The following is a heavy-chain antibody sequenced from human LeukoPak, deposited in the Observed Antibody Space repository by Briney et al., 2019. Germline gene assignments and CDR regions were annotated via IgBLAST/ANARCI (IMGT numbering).Heavy chain of an antibody. CDR2: FYYSGCS. V-gene: IGHV4-39*01. Sequence: SETLSLTCTVSGGSISRSSYYWGWIRQPPGKGLEWIGSFYYSGCSYYNPSLKSRVTMSVDTSKNQFSLKLTSVTAADTAVYYCARLPKVSSDTTMVSYGMDVWGQGTTVTVSS. J-gene: IGHJ6*02. D-gene: IGHD5-18*01. CDR3: ARLPKVSSDTTMVSYGMDV. CDR1: GGSISRSSYY.